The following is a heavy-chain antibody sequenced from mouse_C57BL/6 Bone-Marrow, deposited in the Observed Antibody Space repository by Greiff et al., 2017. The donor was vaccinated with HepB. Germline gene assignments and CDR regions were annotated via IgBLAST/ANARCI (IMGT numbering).Heavy chain of an antibody. CDR1: GYAFSSYW. CDR2: IYPGDGDT. J-gene: IGHJ2*01. Sequence: VQLQQSGAELVKPGASVKISCKASGYAFSSYWMNWVKQRPGKGLEWIGQIYPGDGDTKYNGKFKGKATLTADKSSSTAYMELRSLTSEDSAVYYCTRSVELLRGDYWGQGTTLTVSS. V-gene: IGHV1-80*01. D-gene: IGHD1-1*01. CDR3: TRSVELLRGDY.